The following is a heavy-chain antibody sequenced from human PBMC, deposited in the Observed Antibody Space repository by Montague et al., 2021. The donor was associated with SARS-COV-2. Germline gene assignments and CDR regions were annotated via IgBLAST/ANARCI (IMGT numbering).Heavy chain of an antibody. CDR3: AGDGSGFWSGFHYYYYMDV. J-gene: IGHJ6*03. Sequence: SLRLSCAASGFTFSSYAMHWVRQAPGKGLEYVSAISSNGGSTYYANSVKGRFTISRDNSKNMLYLQMGSLRAEDMAVYYCAGDGSGFWSGFHYYYYMDVWGKGTTVTVSS. CDR2: ISSNGGST. D-gene: IGHD3-3*01. CDR1: GFTFSSYA. V-gene: IGHV3-64*01.